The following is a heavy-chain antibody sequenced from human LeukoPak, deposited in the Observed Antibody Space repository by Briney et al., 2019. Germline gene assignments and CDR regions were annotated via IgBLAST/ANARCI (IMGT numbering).Heavy chain of an antibody. CDR1: GFTFSTYE. CDR2: ISTGGGSI. J-gene: IGHJ4*02. D-gene: IGHD3-10*01. V-gene: IGHV3-48*03. Sequence: AGGSLRLSCAASGFTFSTYEMNWVRQAPGKGLEWVSYISTGGGSIFYADSVKGRFTISRDNAKNSLFLQMNSLRADDTAVYYCAKASGSPYYFDYWGQGTLVTVSS. CDR3: AKASGSPYYFDY.